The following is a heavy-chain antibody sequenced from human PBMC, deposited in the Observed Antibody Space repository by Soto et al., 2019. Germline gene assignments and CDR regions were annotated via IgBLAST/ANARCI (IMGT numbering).Heavy chain of an antibody. J-gene: IGHJ4*02. Sequence: SETLSLTCTVSGDSVSSGSYYWSWIRQPPGKGLEWIGYIYNSGSTKYNPSLKTRVTISVDTSKNQLSLKLSSVTAADTAVYYCARVSYYYDGSSYYFFDYWGQGTPVTVSS. CDR3: ARVSYYYDGSSYYFFDY. CDR2: IYNSGST. D-gene: IGHD3-22*01. V-gene: IGHV4-61*01. CDR1: GDSVSSGSYY.